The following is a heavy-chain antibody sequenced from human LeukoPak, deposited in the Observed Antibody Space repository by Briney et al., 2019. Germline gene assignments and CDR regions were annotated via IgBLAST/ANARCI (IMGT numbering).Heavy chain of an antibody. D-gene: IGHD5-12*01. J-gene: IGHJ4*02. CDR3: ARAPTWIFDY. V-gene: IGHV4-34*01. Sequence: PSETLSLTCAVYGGSFGGYYWSWIRQPPGKGLEWIGEINHSGSTNYNPSLKSRVTTSVDTSKNQFSLKLSSVTAADTAVYYCARAPTWIFDYWGQGTLVTVSS. CDR1: GGSFGGYY. CDR2: INHSGST.